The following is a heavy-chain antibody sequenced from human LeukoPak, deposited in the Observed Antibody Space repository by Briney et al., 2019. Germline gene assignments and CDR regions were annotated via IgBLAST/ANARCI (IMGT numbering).Heavy chain of an antibody. V-gene: IGHV3-23*01. D-gene: IGHD6-19*01. J-gene: IGHJ4*01. Sequence: GGSLRLSCAASGFTFSNSAMSWVRQAPGKGLEWVSTLSGSGITTYYADSVKGRFTISRHNSKNTLYLQMNSLRAEDTAVYYCAKGIYSSGWSYFDYWGHGTPVTVSS. CDR3: AKGIYSSGWSYFDY. CDR1: GFTFSNSA. CDR2: LSGSGITT.